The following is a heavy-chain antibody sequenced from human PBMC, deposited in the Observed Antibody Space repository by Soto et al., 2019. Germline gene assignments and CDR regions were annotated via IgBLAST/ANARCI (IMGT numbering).Heavy chain of an antibody. V-gene: IGHV1-69*13. CDR3: AREAPITIFGVVIRNNWFDP. CDR2: IIPIFGTA. D-gene: IGHD3-3*01. Sequence: ASVKVSCKASGGTFSSYAISWVRQAPGQGLEWMGGIIPIFGTANYAQKFQGRVTITADESTSTAYMELSSLRSEDTAVYYCAREAPITIFGVVIRNNWFDPWGQGTLVTSPQ. CDR1: GGTFSSYA. J-gene: IGHJ5*02.